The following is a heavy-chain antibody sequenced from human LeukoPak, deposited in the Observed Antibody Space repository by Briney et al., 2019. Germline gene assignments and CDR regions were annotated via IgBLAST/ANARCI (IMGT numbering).Heavy chain of an antibody. CDR1: GFTVSSNY. Sequence: PGGSLRLSCAASGFTVSSNYMSWVRQAPGKGLEWVSAISGSGGSTYYADSVKGRFTISRDNSKNTLYLQMNSLRAEDTAVYYCAKDVGSSSGLWGQGTLVTVSS. V-gene: IGHV3-23*01. J-gene: IGHJ4*02. D-gene: IGHD6-6*01. CDR3: AKDVGSSSGL. CDR2: ISGSGGST.